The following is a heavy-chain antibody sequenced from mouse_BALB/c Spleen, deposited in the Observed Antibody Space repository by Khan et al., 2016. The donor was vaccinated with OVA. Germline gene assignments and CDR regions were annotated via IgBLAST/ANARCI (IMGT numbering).Heavy chain of an antibody. J-gene: IGHJ2*01. CDR2: IWAGGST. V-gene: IGHV2-9*02. CDR1: GFSLTSHG. CDR3: ARNREPDYFDY. Sequence: VELVESGPGLVAPSQSLSITCTVSGFSLTSHGVHWVRQPPGKGLEWLGVIWAGGSTNYNSALMSRLSISKDSSKGQVFLKMNSLQTDDTAMYYCARNREPDYFDYWGQGTTLTVSS.